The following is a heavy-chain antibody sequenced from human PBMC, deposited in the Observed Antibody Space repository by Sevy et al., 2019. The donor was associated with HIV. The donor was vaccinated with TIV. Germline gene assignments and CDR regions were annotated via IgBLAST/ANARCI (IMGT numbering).Heavy chain of an antibody. V-gene: IGHV3-33*01. CDR2: IWYDGSNK. CDR1: GFSFSGYG. J-gene: IGHJ4*02. Sequence: GGSLRLSCAASGFSFSGYGMHWVRQAPGKGLEWVAVIWYDGSNKEYADSVKGRFTISRDKSKNTMYLQMNSLRAEDTAVYYCASESIAVAGIGYYFKFWGQGTLVTVSS. D-gene: IGHD6-19*01. CDR3: ASESIAVAGIGYYFKF.